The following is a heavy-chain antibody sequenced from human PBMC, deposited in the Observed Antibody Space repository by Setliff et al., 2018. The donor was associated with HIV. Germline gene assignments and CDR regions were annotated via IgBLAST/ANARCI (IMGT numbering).Heavy chain of an antibody. CDR2: ITNDGRNT. V-gene: IGHV3-23*01. CDR3: AKGALGYCSGTICFPFDY. D-gene: IGHD2-15*01. J-gene: IGHJ4*02. Sequence: SCAASGFTFSSYAMNWVRQAPGKRLEWVSSITNDGRNTYYADSVKGRFTISRDNSKNTLYLQMNSLRAEGMAVYYCAKGALGYCSGTICFPFDYWAQGTLVTVSS. CDR1: GFTFSSYA.